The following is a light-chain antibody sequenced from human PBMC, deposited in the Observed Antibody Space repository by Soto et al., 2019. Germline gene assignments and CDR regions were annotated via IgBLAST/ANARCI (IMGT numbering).Light chain of an antibody. CDR3: AAWDDSLYVV. J-gene: IGLJ2*01. CDR1: SSNIGSNY. CDR2: RNN. Sequence: QSVLTQPPSASGTPGQRVTISCSGSSSNIGSNYVYWYQQLPGTAPKLLIYRNNQRPSGVPDRFSGSKSGNSASLAISGLRSEDEADYYCAAWDDSLYVVFGGGTKLTVL. V-gene: IGLV1-47*01.